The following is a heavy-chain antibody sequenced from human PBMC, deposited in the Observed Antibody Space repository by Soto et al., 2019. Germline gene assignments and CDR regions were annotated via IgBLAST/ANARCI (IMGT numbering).Heavy chain of an antibody. V-gene: IGHV3-30*18. CDR3: ANPEYSGSGGKDAVAR. CDR1: GFTFSSYG. Sequence: QVQLVESGGGVVQPGRSLRLSCAASGFTFSSYGMHWVRQAPGRGLEWVAATSYDGSKKYYADSVKGRFTISRDNSKNTLYLEINSLRPEDTAVYYCANPEYSGSGGKDAVARWGQGKMVTVSS. CDR2: TSYDGSKK. D-gene: IGHD5-12*01. J-gene: IGHJ3*02.